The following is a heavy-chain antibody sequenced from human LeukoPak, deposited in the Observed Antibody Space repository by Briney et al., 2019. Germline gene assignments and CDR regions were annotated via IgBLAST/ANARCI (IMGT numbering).Heavy chain of an antibody. D-gene: IGHD4-11*01. CDR3: ARDDMRGTVSASLRIDY. CDR1: GFTFSSYS. CDR2: IWYDGSNK. J-gene: IGHJ4*02. Sequence: GGSLRLSCAASGFTFSSYSMNWVRQAPGKGLEWVAVIWYDGSNKYYADSVKGRFTISRDNSKNTLYLQMNSLRAEDTAVYYCARDDMRGTVSASLRIDYWGQGTLVTVSS. V-gene: IGHV3-33*08.